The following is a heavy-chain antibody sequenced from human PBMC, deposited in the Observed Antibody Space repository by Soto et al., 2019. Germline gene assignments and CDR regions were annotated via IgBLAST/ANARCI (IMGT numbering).Heavy chain of an antibody. CDR1: GGTFSSYA. Sequence: GASVKVSCKASGGTFSSYAISWVRQAPGQGLEWMGGIIPIFGTANYAQKFQGRVTITADESTSTAYMELSSLRSEDTAVYYCARDITPRITVFRPPGLDAFDIWGQGTMVTVSS. J-gene: IGHJ3*02. CDR2: IIPIFGTA. CDR3: ARDITPRITVFRPPGLDAFDI. D-gene: IGHD3-9*01. V-gene: IGHV1-69*13.